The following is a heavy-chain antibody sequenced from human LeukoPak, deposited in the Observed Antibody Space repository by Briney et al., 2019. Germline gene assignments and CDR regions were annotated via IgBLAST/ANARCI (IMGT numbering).Heavy chain of an antibody. CDR3: AKDAVGGGFSDY. Sequence: PGGSLRLSCAASGFTFSSYAMHWVRQAPGKGLEWVAVISYDGSNKYYADSVKGRFTISRDNSKNTLYLQMNSLRAEDTAVYYCAKDAVGGGFSDYWGQGTLVTVSS. D-gene: IGHD3-16*01. V-gene: IGHV3-30-3*01. CDR2: ISYDGSNK. J-gene: IGHJ4*02. CDR1: GFTFSSYA.